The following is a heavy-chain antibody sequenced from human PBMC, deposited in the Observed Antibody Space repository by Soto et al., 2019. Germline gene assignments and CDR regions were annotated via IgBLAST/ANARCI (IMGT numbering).Heavy chain of an antibody. CDR3: ARGPPYSESYFFGY. Sequence: QVQLVQSGAEVKKPGSSVKVSCKASGGTFSSYAISWVRQAPGQGLEWMGGIIPIFGTANYAQKFQGRVTITADESTSTAYMELSSLRSVDTAVYYSARGPPYSESYFFGYWGQGTLVTVSS. CDR2: IIPIFGTA. D-gene: IGHD1-26*01. V-gene: IGHV1-69*01. CDR1: GGTFSSYA. J-gene: IGHJ4*02.